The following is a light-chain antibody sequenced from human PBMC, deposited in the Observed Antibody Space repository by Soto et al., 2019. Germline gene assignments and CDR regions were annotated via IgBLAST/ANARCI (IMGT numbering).Light chain of an antibody. CDR1: SREGGGYNY. CDR3: SSYTSSSTLPYV. J-gene: IGLJ1*01. V-gene: IGLV2-14*01. Sequence: QSAPTPPASVSGSPWQSVTISCTGNSREGGGYNYVSWYQQHPGKAPKLMIYDVSNRPSGVSNRFSGSKSGNTASLTISGLQAEDEADYYCSSYTSSSTLPYVFGTGTKVTVL. CDR2: DVS.